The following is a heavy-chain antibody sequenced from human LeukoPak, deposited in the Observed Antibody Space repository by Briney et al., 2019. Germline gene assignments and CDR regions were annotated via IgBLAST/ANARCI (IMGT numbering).Heavy chain of an antibody. V-gene: IGHV3-23*01. CDR1: GFTFSSYA. CDR3: ARGYSNYGYVFNI. CDR2: ITGSGGTT. J-gene: IGHJ3*02. D-gene: IGHD4-11*01. Sequence: PGGSLRLSCAASGFTFSSYAMSWVRQAPGKGLEWVSGITGSGGTTHHVDSVKGRFTISRDNSKNTLFLQMNSLRAEDTAVYYCARGYSNYGYVFNIWGQGTMVTVSS.